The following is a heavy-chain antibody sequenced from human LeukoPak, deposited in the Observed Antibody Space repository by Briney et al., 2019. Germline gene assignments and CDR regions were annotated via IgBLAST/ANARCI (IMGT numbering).Heavy chain of an antibody. D-gene: IGHD6-13*01. V-gene: IGHV4-59*01. J-gene: IGHJ4*02. CDR2: IDHSGST. CDR3: ARDVVAAAGSFDY. CDR1: GGSFSSYY. Sequence: SETLSLTCTVSGGSFSSYYWTWIRQPPGKGLEWIGYIDHSGSTNYNPSLKSRVTISSDTSKSQFSLELSSVTAADTAVYYCARDVVAAAGSFDYWGQGTQVTVSS.